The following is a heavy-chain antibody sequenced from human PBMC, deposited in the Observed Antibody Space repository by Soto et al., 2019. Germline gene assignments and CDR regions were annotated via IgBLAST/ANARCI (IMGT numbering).Heavy chain of an antibody. V-gene: IGHV1-3*01. J-gene: IGHJ6*03. Sequence: ASVKVSCKASGYTFTSYAMHWVRQAPGQRLEWMGWINAGNGNTKYSQKFQGRVTITRETSASTAYIELSSLRSEDTAVYYCARVTTGIAAAGTHRGRYYYMDVWGKGTTVTVSS. D-gene: IGHD6-13*01. CDR2: INAGNGNT. CDR1: GYTFTSYA. CDR3: ARVTTGIAAAGTHRGRYYYMDV.